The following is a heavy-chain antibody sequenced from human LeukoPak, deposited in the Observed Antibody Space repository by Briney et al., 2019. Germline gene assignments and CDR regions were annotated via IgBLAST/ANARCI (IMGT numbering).Heavy chain of an antibody. CDR2: ISSSSSYI. V-gene: IGHV3-21*01. D-gene: IGHD3-22*01. CDR3: ARDISSGYYQGPFDY. J-gene: IGHJ4*02. Sequence: PEGSLRLSCAASGFTFSSYSMNWVRQAPGKGLEWVSSISSSSSYIYYADSVKGRFTISRDNAKNSLYLQMNSLRAEDTAVYYCARDISSGYYQGPFDYWGQGTLVTVSS. CDR1: GFTFSSYS.